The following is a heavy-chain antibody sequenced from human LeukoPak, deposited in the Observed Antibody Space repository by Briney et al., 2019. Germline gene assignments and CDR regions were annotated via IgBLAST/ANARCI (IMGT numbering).Heavy chain of an antibody. J-gene: IGHJ4*02. CDR2: IGNTETF. CDR3: ARARYSDF. V-gene: IGHV3-69-1*01. CDR1: GFPFETNA. Sequence: PGGSLRLSCATSGFPFETNAMSWVRQAPGKGLEWVATIGNTETFYADSVTGRFTISRDNAKNSLYLQMNSLRGEDTAVYYCARARYSDFWGQGTLVTVSS.